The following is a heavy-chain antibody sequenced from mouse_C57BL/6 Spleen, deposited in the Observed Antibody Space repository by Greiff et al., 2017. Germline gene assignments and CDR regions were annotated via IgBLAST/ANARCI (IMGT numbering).Heavy chain of an antibody. V-gene: IGHV3-1*01. J-gene: IGHJ3*01. CDR1: GYSITSGYD. D-gene: IGHD2-3*01. CDR2: ISYSGST. Sequence: EVKVVESGPGMVKPSQSLSLTCTVTGYSITSGYDWHWIRHFPGNKLEWMGYISYSGSTNYNPSLKSRISITHDTSKNHFFLKLNSVTTEDTATYYCARSDGYYLAWFAYWGQGTLVTVSA. CDR3: ARSDGYYLAWFAY.